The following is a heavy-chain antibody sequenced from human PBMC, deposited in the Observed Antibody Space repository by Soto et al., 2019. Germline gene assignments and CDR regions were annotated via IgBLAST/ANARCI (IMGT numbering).Heavy chain of an antibody. CDR1: GFTFSSYA. Sequence: HPGGSLRLSCAASGFTFSSYAMSWVRQAPGEGLEWVSAISGSGGTTYYADSVMGRSTISRDNSENMLSLQVNSLRAEDTAVYYCVKVASKDIVVVYYSGMDVWGQGTTVTVSS. V-gene: IGHV3-23*01. CDR3: VKVASKDIVVVYYSGMDV. D-gene: IGHD2-15*01. CDR2: ISGSGGTT. J-gene: IGHJ6*02.